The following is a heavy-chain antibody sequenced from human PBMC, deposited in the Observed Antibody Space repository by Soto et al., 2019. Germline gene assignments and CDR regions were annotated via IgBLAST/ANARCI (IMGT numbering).Heavy chain of an antibody. D-gene: IGHD3-22*01. CDR2: ISAYNGNT. Sequence: QVQLVQSGAEVKKPGASVKVSCKASGYTFTSYGISWVRQAPGQGLEWMGWISAYNGNTNYAQKLQGRVTMTTDTSTSTAYMELRSLRSDDTAVYYWARGRGYYYDSSGYVDAFDIWGQGTMVTVSS. CDR3: ARGRGYYYDSSGYVDAFDI. CDR1: GYTFTSYG. V-gene: IGHV1-18*01. J-gene: IGHJ3*02.